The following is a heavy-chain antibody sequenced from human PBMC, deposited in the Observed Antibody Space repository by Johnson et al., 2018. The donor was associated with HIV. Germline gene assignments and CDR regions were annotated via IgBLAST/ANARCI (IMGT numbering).Heavy chain of an antibody. CDR2: IWYDGSNK. V-gene: IGHV3-33*01. D-gene: IGHD5-12*01. CDR3: ARSSRYSAYDSDAFDI. Sequence: QVQLVESGGGVAQPGRSLRLSCAATGFTLSRYDMHWVRQAPGKGLEWVAIIWYDGSNKESEDSVKGRFTISRDNSKNTLYLKMNSLRGDDTAVYYCARSSRYSAYDSDAFDIWGQGTVVTVSS. CDR1: GFTLSRYD. J-gene: IGHJ3*02.